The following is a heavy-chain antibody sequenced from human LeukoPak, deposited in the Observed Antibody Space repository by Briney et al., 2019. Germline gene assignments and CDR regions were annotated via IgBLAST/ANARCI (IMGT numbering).Heavy chain of an antibody. Sequence: SETLSLTCTVSGGSISSYYWSWIRQPPGKGLEWIGYIYYSGSTNYNPSLKSRVTASVDTSKNQFSLKLSSVTAADTAVYYCARSIAARPPTNWFDPWGQGTLVTVSS. CDR1: GGSISSYY. D-gene: IGHD6-6*01. J-gene: IGHJ5*02. V-gene: IGHV4-59*01. CDR2: IYYSGST. CDR3: ARSIAARPPTNWFDP.